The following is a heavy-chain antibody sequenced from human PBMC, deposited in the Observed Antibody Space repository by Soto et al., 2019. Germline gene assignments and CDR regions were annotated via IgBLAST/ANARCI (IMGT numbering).Heavy chain of an antibody. CDR2: ISYDESNK. CDR3: AKKYYYDSSGYYLDY. CDR1: GFTFSSYA. Sequence: QVQLVESGGGVVQPGRSLRLSCAASGFTFSSYAMHWVRQAPGKGLEWVAVISYDESNKCYADSVKGRFSISRDNSRNTLYLQMNSLRAEDTAVYYCAKKYYYDSSGYYLDYWGQGTLVTVSS. J-gene: IGHJ4*02. D-gene: IGHD3-22*01. V-gene: IGHV3-30-3*02.